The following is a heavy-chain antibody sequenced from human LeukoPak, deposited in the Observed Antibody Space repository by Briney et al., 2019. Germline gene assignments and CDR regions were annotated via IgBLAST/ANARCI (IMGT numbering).Heavy chain of an antibody. Sequence: SVKVSCKASGGTFSSYAISWARQAPGQGLEWMGGIIPIFGTANYAQKFQGRVTITADESTSTAYMELSSLRSEDTAVYYCARDSIAAAGNAEYFQHWGQGTLVTVSS. CDR1: GGTFSSYA. D-gene: IGHD6-13*01. J-gene: IGHJ1*01. V-gene: IGHV1-69*01. CDR3: ARDSIAAAGNAEYFQH. CDR2: IIPIFGTA.